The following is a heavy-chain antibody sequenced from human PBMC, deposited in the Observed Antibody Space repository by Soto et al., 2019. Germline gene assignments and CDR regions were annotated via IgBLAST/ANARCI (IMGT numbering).Heavy chain of an antibody. D-gene: IGHD6-25*01. CDR1: GGSVSSGSYY. CDR2: IYYSGST. CDR3: ARSLSGPRSEGRAFDI. V-gene: IGHV4-61*01. Sequence: QVQLQESGPGLVKPSETLSLTCTVSGGSVSSGSYYWSWIRQPPGKGLEWIGYIYYSGSTNYNPSLKSRVTISVDTSKNQFSLKLSSVTAADTAVYYCARSLSGPRSEGRAFDIWGQGTMVTVSS. J-gene: IGHJ3*02.